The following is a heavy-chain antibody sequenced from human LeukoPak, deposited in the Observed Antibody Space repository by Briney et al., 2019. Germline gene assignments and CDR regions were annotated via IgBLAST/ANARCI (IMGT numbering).Heavy chain of an antibody. D-gene: IGHD2-2*01. CDR3: ARDAGVVPVGY. J-gene: IGHJ4*02. CDR2: ISSSSSYI. CDR1: GFTFSSYS. Sequence: GGSLRLSCAASGFTFSSYSMNWVRPAPREGLEWVSSISSSSSYIYYADSVKGRFTISRDNAKNSLYLQMNSLRAEDTAVYYCARDAGVVPVGYWGQGTLVTVSS. V-gene: IGHV3-21*01.